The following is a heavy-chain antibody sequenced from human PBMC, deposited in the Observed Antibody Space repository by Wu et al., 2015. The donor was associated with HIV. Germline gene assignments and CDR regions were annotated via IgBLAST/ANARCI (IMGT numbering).Heavy chain of an antibody. D-gene: IGHD3-10*01. CDR2: SSPKNGYA. V-gene: IGHV1-18*04. CDR3: ARAVGWGHYYNGEEKYYFDY. Sequence: QVKFVQSGTEVKKPGASVKVSCKASGYIFVNYGLSWVRQAPGRRPEWLGWSSPKNGYAESVQKFQGRVTMTWDTSIRTAYMEMSRLRSDDTAVYYCARAVGWGHYYNGEEKYYFDYWGQGTLVTVSS. CDR1: GYIFVNYG. J-gene: IGHJ4*02.